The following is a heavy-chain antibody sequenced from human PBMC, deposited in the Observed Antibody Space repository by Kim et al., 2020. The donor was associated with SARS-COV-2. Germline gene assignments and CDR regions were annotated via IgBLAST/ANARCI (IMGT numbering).Heavy chain of an antibody. CDR1: GFTFSAYA. Sequence: GGSLRLSCAASGFTFSAYAIHWVRQAPGKGLEWVTVIAHDGSSQYYAESVEGRFTISRDNSKNTLYLEMNSLRPEDTAVYYCARCMARGENYYYYGMDVWGQGTTVTVS. CDR2: IAHDGSSQ. J-gene: IGHJ6*02. V-gene: IGHV3-30-3*01. D-gene: IGHD3-10*01. CDR3: ARCMARGENYYYYGMDV.